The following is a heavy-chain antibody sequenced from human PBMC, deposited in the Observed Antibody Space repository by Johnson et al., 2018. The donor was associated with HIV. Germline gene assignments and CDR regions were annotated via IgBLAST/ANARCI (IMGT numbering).Heavy chain of an antibody. CDR1: GFTFSSYG. Sequence: QVQLVESGGGVVQPGGSLRLSCAASGFTFSSYGMHWVRQAPGKGLEWVAFIRYDGSNKYYADSVKGRFNISRDNSKNALYLQMNSLRAEDTAVYYCAKPPSMGADGFDIWGQGTMVTVSS. J-gene: IGHJ3*02. CDR3: AKPPSMGADGFDI. V-gene: IGHV3-30*02. CDR2: IRYDGSNK. D-gene: IGHD3-16*01.